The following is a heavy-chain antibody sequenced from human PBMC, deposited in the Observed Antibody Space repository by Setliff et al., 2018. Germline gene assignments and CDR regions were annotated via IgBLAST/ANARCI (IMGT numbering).Heavy chain of an antibody. CDR2: INQGGGEQ. D-gene: IGHD2-21*02. CDR1: GFTFSSLW. V-gene: IGHV3-7*01. CDR3: ARAGLPYAADV. Sequence: GGSLRLSCSASGFTFSSLWMAWVRQAPGKGLEWVANINQGGGEQFYVDSVKGRFAIPRDNAKNSLYLQMNSLRAEDTAVYYCARAGLPYAADVWGQGTKVTVSS. J-gene: IGHJ3*01.